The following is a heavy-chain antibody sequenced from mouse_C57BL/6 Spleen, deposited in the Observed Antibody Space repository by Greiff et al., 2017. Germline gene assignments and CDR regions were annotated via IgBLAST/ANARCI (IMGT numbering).Heavy chain of an antibody. CDR3: ARHYSPTYPWFAY. CDR1: GYTFTDYY. Sequence: VQLQQSGPELVKPGASVKISCKASGYTFTDYYMNWVKQSHGKSLEWIGDINPNNGGTSYNQKFKGKATLTVDKSSSTAYMELRSLTSEDSAVYYCARHYSPTYPWFAYWGQGTLVTVSA. CDR2: INPNNGGT. J-gene: IGHJ3*01. V-gene: IGHV1-26*01. D-gene: IGHD2-12*01.